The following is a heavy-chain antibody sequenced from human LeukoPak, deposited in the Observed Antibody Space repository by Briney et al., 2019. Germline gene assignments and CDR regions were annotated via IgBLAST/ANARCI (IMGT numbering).Heavy chain of an antibody. CDR3: AKGPGAAVGKRYIQH. CDR1: GFTFNDYA. CDR2: ISWDSGNT. Sequence: GGSLRLSFAASGFTFNDYAMHWFRQAPGKGLEWVSLISWDSGNTYYADSVKGRFTISRDNSKNSLSLQMNSLRAEDTALYYCAKGPGAAVGKRYIQHWGQGTLVTVSS. V-gene: IGHV3-43D*03. J-gene: IGHJ1*01. D-gene: IGHD6-13*01.